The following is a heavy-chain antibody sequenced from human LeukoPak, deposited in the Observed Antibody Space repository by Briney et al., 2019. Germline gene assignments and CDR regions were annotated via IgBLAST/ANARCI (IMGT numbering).Heavy chain of an antibody. CDR3: AKNNGWFHLAQ. D-gene: IGHD6-19*01. CDR2: IKTDGSET. Sequence: PGGSLRLSCAVSGFNFRDHWMDWVRQAPGKGLEWVGHIKTDGSETYYVDSLKGRFSIFRDNTNNALYLQMNSLGAEDTAVYYCAKNNGWFHLAQWGQGTLVTVSS. V-gene: IGHV3-7*03. CDR1: GFNFRDHW. J-gene: IGHJ4*02.